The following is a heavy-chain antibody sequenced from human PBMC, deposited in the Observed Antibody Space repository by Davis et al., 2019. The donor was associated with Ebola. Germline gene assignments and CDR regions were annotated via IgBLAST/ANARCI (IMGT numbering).Heavy chain of an antibody. V-gene: IGHV3-30*18. CDR1: GFTFSSYG. J-gene: IGHJ2*01. CDR2: ISYDGSNK. CDR3: AKGGYCSGGSCYPGWYFDL. Sequence: PGGSLRLSCAASGFTFSSYGMHWVRQAPGKGLEWVAVISYDGSNKYYADSVKGRFTISRDNSKNTLYLQMNSLRAEDTAVYYCAKGGYCSGGSCYPGWYFDLWGRGTLVTVSS. D-gene: IGHD2-15*01.